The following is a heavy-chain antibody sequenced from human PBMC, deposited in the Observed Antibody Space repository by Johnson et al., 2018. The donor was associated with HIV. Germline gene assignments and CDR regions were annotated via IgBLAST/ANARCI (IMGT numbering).Heavy chain of an antibody. CDR2: IYSSGST. Sequence: VQLVESGGGLVQPGGSLRLSCAASGFTVSSNYMSWVRQAPGKGLEWVSVIYSSGSTYYADSVKGRFTISRDISKNTLYLQMNSLRAEDTAVFYCARGYSGLGEYQLPLGALDIWGQGTMVTVAS. CDR1: GFTVSSNY. J-gene: IGHJ3*02. CDR3: ARGYSGLGEYQLPLGALDI. V-gene: IGHV3-66*01. D-gene: IGHD2-2*01.